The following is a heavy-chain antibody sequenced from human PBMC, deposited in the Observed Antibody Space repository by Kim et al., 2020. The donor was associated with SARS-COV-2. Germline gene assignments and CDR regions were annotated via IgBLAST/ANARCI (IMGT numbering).Heavy chain of an antibody. Sequence: ASVKVSCKVSGYTLTELSMHWVRQAPGKGLEWMGGFDPEDGETIYAQKFQGRVTMTEDTSTDPAYMELSSLRSEDTAVYYCATLRQYSSSWYEYYYYGMDVWGQGTTVTVSS. CDR1: GYTLTELS. V-gene: IGHV1-24*01. J-gene: IGHJ6*02. D-gene: IGHD6-13*01. CDR3: ATLRQYSSSWYEYYYYGMDV. CDR2: FDPEDGET.